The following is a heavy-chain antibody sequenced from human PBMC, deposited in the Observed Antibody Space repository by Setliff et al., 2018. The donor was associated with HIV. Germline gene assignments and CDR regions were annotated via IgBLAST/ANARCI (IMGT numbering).Heavy chain of an antibody. CDR2: INPNSGAT. V-gene: IGHV1-2*02. Sequence: ASVKVSCKASGYTFTDYYIHWVRQAPGQGLEWMGWINPNSGATTYAQKFQGRVTMTSDTFISTAYMELSRLRSDDTAVYFCARDLASTRTLYYYGSGSFDYWGQGTLVTVSS. D-gene: IGHD3-10*01. CDR1: GYTFTDYY. CDR3: ARDLASTRTLYYYGSGSFDY. J-gene: IGHJ4*02.